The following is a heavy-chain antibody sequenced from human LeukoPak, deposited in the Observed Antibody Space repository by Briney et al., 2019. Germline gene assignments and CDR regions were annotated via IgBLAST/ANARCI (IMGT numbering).Heavy chain of an antibody. Sequence: SETLSLTCAVYGGSFSGYYWSWIRQPPGKGLEWIGEINHSGSTNYNPSLKSRVTRSVDTSKNQFSLKLSSVTAADTAVYYCARGGVSDWFDPWGQGTLVTVSS. CDR2: INHSGST. V-gene: IGHV4-34*01. J-gene: IGHJ5*02. CDR1: GGSFSGYY. CDR3: ARGGVSDWFDP. D-gene: IGHD2-8*01.